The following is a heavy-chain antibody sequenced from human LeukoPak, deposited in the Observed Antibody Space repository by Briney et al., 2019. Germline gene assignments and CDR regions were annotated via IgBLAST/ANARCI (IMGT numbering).Heavy chain of an antibody. Sequence: GGSLRLSCAASGFTVSSNYMSWVRQAPGKGLEWVSVIYSGGSTYYADSVKGRFTISRDNSKNTLYLQMNSLRAEDTAVYYCARDKGSAVAGTYYYYGMDVWGQGTTVTVSS. J-gene: IGHJ6*02. V-gene: IGHV3-66*01. D-gene: IGHD6-19*01. CDR3: ARDKGSAVAGTYYYYGMDV. CDR2: IYSGGST. CDR1: GFTVSSNY.